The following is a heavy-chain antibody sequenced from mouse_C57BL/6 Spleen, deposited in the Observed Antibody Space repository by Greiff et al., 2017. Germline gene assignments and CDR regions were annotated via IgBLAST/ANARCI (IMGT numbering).Heavy chain of an antibody. CDR1: GYTFTSYW. CDR2: IYPSDSET. V-gene: IGHV1-61*01. Sequence: QVQLQQPGAELVRPGSSVKLSCKASGYTFTSYWMDWVKQRPGQGLEWIGNIYPSDSETHYNQKFKDKATLTVDKSSSTAYMQLSSLTSEDSAVYYCARVRPYYYAMDYWVKEPQSPSPQ. CDR3: ARVRPYYYAMDY. J-gene: IGHJ4*01.